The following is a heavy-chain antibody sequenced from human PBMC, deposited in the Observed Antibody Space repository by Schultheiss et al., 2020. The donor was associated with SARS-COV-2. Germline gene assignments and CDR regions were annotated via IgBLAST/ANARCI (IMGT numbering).Heavy chain of an antibody. CDR1: GGSISSGGYY. J-gene: IGHJ4*02. D-gene: IGHD2-2*01. Sequence: SQTLSLTCPVSGGSISSGGYYWSWIRQHPGKGLEWIGYIYYSGSTYYNPSLKSRVTISVDTSKNQFSLKLSSVTAADTAVYYCARGGCSSTSCYSVYFDYWGQGTLVTVSS. V-gene: IGHV4-31*03. CDR2: IYYSGST. CDR3: ARGGCSSTSCYSVYFDY.